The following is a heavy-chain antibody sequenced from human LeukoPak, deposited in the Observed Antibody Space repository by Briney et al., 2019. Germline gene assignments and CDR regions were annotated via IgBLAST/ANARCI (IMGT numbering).Heavy chain of an antibody. CDR3: AKALRITYAFDI. D-gene: IGHD3-10*01. J-gene: IGHJ3*02. CDR1: GFTFSSYG. CDR2: ISYDGSNK. V-gene: IGHV3-30*18. Sequence: PGGSLRLSCAASGFTFSSYGMHWVRQAPGEGLEWVAVISYDGSNKYYADSVKGRSTISRDNSKNTLYLQMNSLRAEDTAVYYCAKALRITYAFDIWGQGTMVTVSS.